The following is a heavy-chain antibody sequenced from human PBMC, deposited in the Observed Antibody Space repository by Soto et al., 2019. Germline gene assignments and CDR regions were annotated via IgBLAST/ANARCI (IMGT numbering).Heavy chain of an antibody. CDR2: MNPNSGNT. CDR1: GYTFGNND. CDR3: ERMSTSGTLNWSDT. Sequence: ASVKVSCKASGYTFGNNDISWVRQATGQGREWMGWMNPNSGNTGYAQKFQGRVSMTRNTSITTAYLELSSLRSDDTAIYYCERMSTSGTLNWSDTWVQGXLVTVYS. V-gene: IGHV1-8*01. J-gene: IGHJ5*02.